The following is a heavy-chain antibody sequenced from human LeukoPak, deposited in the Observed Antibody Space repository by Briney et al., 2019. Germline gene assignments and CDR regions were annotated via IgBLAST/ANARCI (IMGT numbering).Heavy chain of an antibody. CDR3: ARDRAGQVFDY. D-gene: IGHD6-19*01. V-gene: IGHV1-2*02. Sequence: GASVTVSCKASGYTFTGYYMHWVRQAPGQGLEWMGWINLNSGGTNYAQKFQGRVTMTRDTSISTAYMDLSRLRSDDTAVYYCARDRAGQVFDYWGQGTLVTVSS. J-gene: IGHJ4*02. CDR2: INLNSGGT. CDR1: GYTFTGYY.